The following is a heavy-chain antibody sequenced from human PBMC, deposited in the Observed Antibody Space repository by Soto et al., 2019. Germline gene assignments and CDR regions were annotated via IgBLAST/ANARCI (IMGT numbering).Heavy chain of an antibody. J-gene: IGHJ4*02. CDR2: ISGSGGST. CDR1: GFTFGNYA. V-gene: IGHV3-23*01. CDR3: APFKYLIVVVPIDY. D-gene: IGHD3-22*01. Sequence: HPXECLRLSCAASGFTFGNYASSWVRQAPGKGLEWVSGISGSGGSTYYADSVKGRFTISRDNSKNTLYLQMNSLRAEDTAVYYCAPFKYLIVVVPIDYWGQGTPVTVSS.